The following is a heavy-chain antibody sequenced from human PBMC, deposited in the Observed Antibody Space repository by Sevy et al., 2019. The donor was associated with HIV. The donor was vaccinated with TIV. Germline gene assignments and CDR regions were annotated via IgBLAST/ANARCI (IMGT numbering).Heavy chain of an antibody. CDR1: GFTFSSYG. CDR2: IRYDGSNK. D-gene: IGHD3-3*01. V-gene: IGHV3-30*02. CDR3: AKDDFWSGYRGGAYYYGMDV. Sequence: GGSLRLSCAASGFTFSSYGMHWVRQAPGKGLEWVAFIRYDGSNKYYADSVKGRFTISRDNSKNTLYLQMNSLRAEETAVYYCAKDDFWSGYRGGAYYYGMDVWGQGTTVTVSS. J-gene: IGHJ6*02.